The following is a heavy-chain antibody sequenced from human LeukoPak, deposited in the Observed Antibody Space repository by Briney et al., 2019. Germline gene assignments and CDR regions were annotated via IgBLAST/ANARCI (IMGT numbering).Heavy chain of an antibody. Sequence: ASVKVSSKASGYTFTDYYMHWVRQAPGQGLEWIGWINPHSGDTHYAERFQGRVTMTRDTSISTAYMDLSRLGSDDTAVYYCARGSALRQTTGTTFDYWGQGTLVTVS. J-gene: IGHJ4*02. V-gene: IGHV1-2*02. D-gene: IGHD4-17*01. CDR2: INPHSGDT. CDR1: GYTFTDYY. CDR3: ARGSALRQTTGTTFDY.